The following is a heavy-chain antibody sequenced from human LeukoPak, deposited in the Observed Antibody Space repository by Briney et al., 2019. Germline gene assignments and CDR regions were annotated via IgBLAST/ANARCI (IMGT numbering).Heavy chain of an antibody. CDR1: GFTFSSYG. V-gene: IGHV3-33*01. J-gene: IGHJ6*02. CDR3: ARDQDPYYYDSSGYKTSLYYYYGMDV. Sequence: GRSLRLSCAASGFTFSSYGMHWVRQAPGKGLEWVAVIWYDGSNKYYADSVKGRFTISRDNSKNTLYLQMNSLRAEDTAVYYCARDQDPYYYDSSGYKTSLYYYYGMDVWSQGTTVTVSS. D-gene: IGHD3-22*01. CDR2: IWYDGSNK.